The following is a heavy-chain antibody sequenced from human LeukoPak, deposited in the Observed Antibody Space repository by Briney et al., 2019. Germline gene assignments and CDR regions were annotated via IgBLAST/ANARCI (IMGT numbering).Heavy chain of an antibody. J-gene: IGHJ6*03. Sequence: PGGSLRLSCAASGFTFSSYGMHWVRQAPGKGLEWVAFIRYDGSNKYYADSVKGRFTISRDNSKNTLYLQMNSLRAEDTAVYYCASSPGAAYYMDVWGKGTTVTVSS. CDR2: IRYDGSNK. CDR3: ASSPGAAYYMDV. D-gene: IGHD6-6*01. CDR1: GFTFSSYG. V-gene: IGHV3-30*02.